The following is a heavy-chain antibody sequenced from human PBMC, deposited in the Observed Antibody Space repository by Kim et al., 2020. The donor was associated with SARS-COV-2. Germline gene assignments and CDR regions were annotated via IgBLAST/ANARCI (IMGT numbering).Heavy chain of an antibody. D-gene: IGHD2-15*01. J-gene: IGHJ4*02. CDR3: AKDFRLHLVAY. V-gene: IGHV1-2*02. Sequence: ASVKVSCKASGYTFTGYYIHWVRQAPGQGLEWMGWINPNSGDTNYAQKFQGRVTMTRDTSISTAYMELSSLRSDDTAVYYCAKDFRLHLVAYLGQGTLVTVSS. CDR1: GYTFTGYY. CDR2: INPNSGDT.